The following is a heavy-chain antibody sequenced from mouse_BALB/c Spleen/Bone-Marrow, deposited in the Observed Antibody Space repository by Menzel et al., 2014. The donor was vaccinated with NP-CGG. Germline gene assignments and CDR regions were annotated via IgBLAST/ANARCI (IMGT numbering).Heavy chain of an antibody. CDR2: TLPGSGRT. V-gene: IGHV1-9*01. Sequence: VKLKESGAELMKPGASVKISCKATGYTFSSYWIEWVKQRPGHGLEWIGETLPGSGRTNYNEKFKGKATFTADTSSNTAYMQLSSLTSEDSAVYYXATEFAYWGQGTPVTVSA. CDR1: GYTFSSYW. CDR3: ATEFAY. J-gene: IGHJ3*01.